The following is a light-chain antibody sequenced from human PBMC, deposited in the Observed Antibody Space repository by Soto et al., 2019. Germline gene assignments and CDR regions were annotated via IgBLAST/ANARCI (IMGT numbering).Light chain of an antibody. CDR3: QQYNSDSS. CDR2: DAS. Sequence: DIQMTQSPSTLSASVGDSVTITCRASQSINKWLAWYQQKPGKAPNLLIFDASNLQSGVPSRLSGSGFGTEFTLIISSLQPEDVATYYCQQYNSDSSFGGGTKVEIK. CDR1: QSINKW. V-gene: IGKV1-5*01. J-gene: IGKJ4*01.